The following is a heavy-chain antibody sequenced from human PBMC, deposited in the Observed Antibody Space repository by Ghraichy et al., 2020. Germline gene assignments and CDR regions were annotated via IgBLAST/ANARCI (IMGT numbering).Heavy chain of an antibody. V-gene: IGHV4-59*08. D-gene: IGHD2-15*01. Sequence: SETLSLICTVSGGSISSSYWSWIRQAPGKGLEWIGYIYSSGITKYNPSLKSRVTLSVETSKNQISLKLSSVTATDTAVFYCARRRPSGAWGFAMDVWGRGTTVTDSS. CDR1: GGSISSSY. J-gene: IGHJ6*02. CDR2: IYSSGIT. CDR3: ARRRPSGAWGFAMDV.